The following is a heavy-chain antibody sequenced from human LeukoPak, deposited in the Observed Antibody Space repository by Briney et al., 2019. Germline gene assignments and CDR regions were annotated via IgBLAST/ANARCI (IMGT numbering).Heavy chain of an antibody. V-gene: IGHV1-8*01. J-gene: IGHJ3*02. CDR3: ARRTRELGYCSGGSCYHDAFDI. Sequence: ASVKVSCKASGYTFSSYDINRVRQATGQGLEWMGWMNPNSGNTGYAQRFQGRVTMTRNTSKNTAYMELSSLRSEDTAVYYCARRTRELGYCSGGSCYHDAFDIWGQGTMVTVPS. D-gene: IGHD2-15*01. CDR2: MNPNSGNT. CDR1: GYTFSSYD.